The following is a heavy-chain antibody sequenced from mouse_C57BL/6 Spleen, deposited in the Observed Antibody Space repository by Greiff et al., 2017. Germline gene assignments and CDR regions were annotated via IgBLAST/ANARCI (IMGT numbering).Heavy chain of an antibody. CDR3: ARKPRYGNLDY. Sequence: QVQLQQPGAELVRPGSSVKLSCKASGYTFTSYWMDWVKQRPGQGLEWIGNIYPSDSETHYNQKFKDKATLTVDKSSSTAYMQLSSLTSEDSAVYYCARKPRYGNLDYWGQGTTLTVSS. D-gene: IGHD2-1*01. CDR1: GYTFTSYW. V-gene: IGHV1-61*01. CDR2: IYPSDSET. J-gene: IGHJ2*01.